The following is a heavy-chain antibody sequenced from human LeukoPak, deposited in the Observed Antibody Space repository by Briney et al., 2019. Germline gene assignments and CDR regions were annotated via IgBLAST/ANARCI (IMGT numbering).Heavy chain of an antibody. CDR3: ATGHCNTSSCYYYYMDV. D-gene: IGHD2/OR15-2a*01. CDR2: FDPEDGES. CDR1: GYTLMELS. V-gene: IGHV1-24*01. Sequence: ASVKVSCKVSGYTLMELSMHWVRQAPAKGLQWMGVFDPEDGESIIAQKFQGRLTMTEDTSTNTAYMELSSLTSEDTAMYYCATGHCNTSSCYYYYMDVWGKGTTVTVSS. J-gene: IGHJ6*03.